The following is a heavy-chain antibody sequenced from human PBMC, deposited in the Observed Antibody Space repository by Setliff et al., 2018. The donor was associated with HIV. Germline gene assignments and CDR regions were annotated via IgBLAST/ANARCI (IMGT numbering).Heavy chain of an antibody. CDR3: ARAVLAAAGTVLYFDY. J-gene: IGHJ4*02. CDR2: IYYTGST. D-gene: IGHD6-13*01. CDR1: GGSINGHY. Sequence: SETLSLTCTVSGGSINGHYWSWIRQPPGKGLEWIGYIYYTGSTNYNPSLKSRVTISVDTSKNQFSLKLSSVTAADTAVYYCARAVLAAAGTVLYFDYWGQGTLVTVSS. V-gene: IGHV4-59*11.